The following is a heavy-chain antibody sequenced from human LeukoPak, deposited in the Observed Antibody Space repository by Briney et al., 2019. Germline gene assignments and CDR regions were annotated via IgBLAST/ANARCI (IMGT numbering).Heavy chain of an antibody. CDR3: ARGQETRDGYNLGY. V-gene: IGHV1-69*05. D-gene: IGHD5-24*01. CDR2: IIPIFGTA. CDR1: GGTFSNLA. J-gene: IGHJ4*02. Sequence: SVKVSCKASGGTFSNLAINWVRQAPGQGLEWMGGIIPIFGTANYAQKFQGRVTITTDESTSTAYMELSSLRSEDTAVYYCARGQETRDGYNLGYWGQGTLVTVSS.